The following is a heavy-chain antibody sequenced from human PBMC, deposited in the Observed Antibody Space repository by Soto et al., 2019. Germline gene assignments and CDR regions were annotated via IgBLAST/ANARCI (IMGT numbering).Heavy chain of an antibody. J-gene: IGHJ5*02. V-gene: IGHV1-69*19. Sequence: QVQLVQSGAEVKKPGSSVKVSCKASGGTFSSYAISWVRQAPGQGLEWMGGIIPIFGTANYAQKFQGRVTIPADESTSTAYMELSSLRSEDTAVYYCAFDFWSGYYTPRKFDPWGQGPLVTVSS. D-gene: IGHD3-3*01. CDR3: AFDFWSGYYTPRKFDP. CDR2: IIPIFGTA. CDR1: GGTFSSYA.